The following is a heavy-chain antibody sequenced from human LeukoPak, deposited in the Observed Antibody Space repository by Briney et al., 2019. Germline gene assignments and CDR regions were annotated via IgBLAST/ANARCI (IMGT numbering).Heavy chain of an antibody. CDR2: IYPSDSDT. D-gene: IGHD1-1*01. J-gene: IGHJ4*01. CDR1: GYSFTSYW. V-gene: IGHV5-51*01. Sequence: GESLKISCKTSGYSFTSYWIGWVRQMPGKGLGWMGIIYPSDSDTRYSPSFQGQVTISADRSITTAYLQWSSLKASDTAIYYCARRLKISQGGTTDYWGQEPWSPSPQ. CDR3: ARRLKISQGGTTDY.